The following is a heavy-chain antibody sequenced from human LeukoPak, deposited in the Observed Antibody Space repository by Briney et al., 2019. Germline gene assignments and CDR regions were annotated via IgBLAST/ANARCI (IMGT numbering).Heavy chain of an antibody. CDR2: IIPIFGTA. CDR3: ASSPGIAAAGIAVAGTRWDY. J-gene: IGHJ4*02. Sequence: SVKVSCKASGGTFSSYAISWVRQAPGQGLEWMGGIIPIFGTANYAQKFQGRVTITADESTSTAYMELSSLRSEDTAVYYCASSPGIAAAGIAVAGTRWDYWGQGTLVTVSS. D-gene: IGHD6-13*01. CDR1: GGTFSSYA. V-gene: IGHV1-69*13.